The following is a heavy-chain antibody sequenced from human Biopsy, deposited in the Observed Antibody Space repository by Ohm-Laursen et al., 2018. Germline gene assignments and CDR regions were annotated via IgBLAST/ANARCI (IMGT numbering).Heavy chain of an antibody. CDR2: VYWDNDK. CDR1: GFSLSSHGVG. V-gene: IGHV2-5*02. J-gene: IGHJ3*01. Sequence: TQTLTLTCTFSGFSLSSHGVGVGWTRQPPGEALEWLAIVYWDNDKRYSPSLWSRLNIWKDASKNRVVLTLTDVDPVDTATYYCAHVVITYGGIIALDAFDVWGQGSMVIVSS. CDR3: AHVVITYGGIIALDAFDV. D-gene: IGHD3-16*02.